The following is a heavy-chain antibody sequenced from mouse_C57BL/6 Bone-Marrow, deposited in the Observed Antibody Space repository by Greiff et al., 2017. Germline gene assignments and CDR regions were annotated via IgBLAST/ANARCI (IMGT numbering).Heavy chain of an antibody. CDR3: ARHESYYDYEGYFDY. D-gene: IGHD2-4*01. CDR2: FYPGSGSI. J-gene: IGHJ2*01. CDR1: GYIFTEYT. V-gene: IGHV1-62-2*01. Sequence: QVQLQQSGAELVKPGASVKLSCKASGYIFTEYTIHWVTQRSGQGLEWIGWFYPGSGSIKYNERFQEKATLTADKYSNTGAMELSRLTSEDSAVYFCARHESYYDYEGYFDYWGQGTTLT.